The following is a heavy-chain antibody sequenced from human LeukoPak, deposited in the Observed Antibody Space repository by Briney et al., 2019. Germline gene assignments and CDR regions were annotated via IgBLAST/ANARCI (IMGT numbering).Heavy chain of an antibody. CDR1: GFTFSSYS. V-gene: IGHV3-21*01. CDR2: ISSSSSYI. CDR3: ARPLGGDSSGYPDAFDI. Sequence: GGSLRLSCAASGFTFSSYSMNWVRQAPGKGLEWVSSISSSSSYIYYADSVKGRFTISRDNSKNTLYLQMNSLRAEDTAVYYCARPLGGDSSGYPDAFDIWGQGTMVTVSS. J-gene: IGHJ3*02. D-gene: IGHD3-22*01.